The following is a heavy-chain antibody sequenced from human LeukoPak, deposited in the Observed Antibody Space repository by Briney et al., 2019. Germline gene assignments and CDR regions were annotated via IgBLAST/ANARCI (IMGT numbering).Heavy chain of an antibody. CDR1: GFTFSSYG. V-gene: IGHV3-30*02. D-gene: IGHD5-24*01. Sequence: GGSLRLSCAASGFTFSSYGMHWVRQAQGKGLEWVAFIRYDGSNKYYADSVKGRFTISRDNSKNTLYLQMNSLRADGRAGYYCAKEGEWMATINGQYYYLDDGGQGTLVTVSS. CDR2: IRYDGSNK. J-gene: IGHJ4*02. CDR3: AKEGEWMATINGQYYYLDD.